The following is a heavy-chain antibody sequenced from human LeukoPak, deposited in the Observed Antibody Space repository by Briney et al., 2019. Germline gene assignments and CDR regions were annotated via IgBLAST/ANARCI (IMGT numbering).Heavy chain of an antibody. D-gene: IGHD2-2*01. Sequence: TGGSLRLSCTASGFPFSAYSISWVRQAPGKGLEWVANIKEDGSVQDYADSVKGRFTISRDNAKNTLYLQMNSLRVDDTGVYYCVGQLLRVVWGKGTTVTVSS. J-gene: IGHJ6*04. V-gene: IGHV3-7*01. CDR2: IKEDGSVQ. CDR1: GFPFSAYS. CDR3: VGQLLRVV.